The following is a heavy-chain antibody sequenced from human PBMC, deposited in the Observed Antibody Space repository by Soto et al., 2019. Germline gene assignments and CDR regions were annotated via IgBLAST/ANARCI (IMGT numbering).Heavy chain of an antibody. CDR3: ARAYSGRLPRRADYYFAMDV. CDR2: ISYDGSNK. D-gene: IGHD2-15*01. V-gene: IGHV3-30*03. J-gene: IGHJ6*02. CDR1: GFTFSSYG. Sequence: GGSLRLSCAASGFTFSSYGMHWVRQAPGKGLEWVAVISYDGSNKYYADSVKGRFTISRENAKNSLYLQMNSLRAEDTAVYYCARAYSGRLPRRADYYFAMDVWGQGTTVTVSS.